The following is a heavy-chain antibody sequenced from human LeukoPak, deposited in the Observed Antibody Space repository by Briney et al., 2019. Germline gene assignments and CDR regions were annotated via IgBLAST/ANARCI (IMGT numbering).Heavy chain of an antibody. J-gene: IGHJ6*02. Sequence: SETLSLTCTVSGGSISSYYWSWIRQPPGKGLEWIGYIYYSGSTNYNPSLKSRVTISVDTSKNQFSLKLSSVTAADTAVYYCARGHSGNASYYGMDVWGQGTTVTVSS. V-gene: IGHV4-59*01. CDR3: ARGHSGNASYYGMDV. CDR2: IYYSGST. D-gene: IGHD5-12*01. CDR1: GGSISSYY.